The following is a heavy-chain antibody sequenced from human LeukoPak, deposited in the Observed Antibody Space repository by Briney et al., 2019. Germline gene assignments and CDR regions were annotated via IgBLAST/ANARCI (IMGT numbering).Heavy chain of an antibody. CDR1: GGSFSGYY. V-gene: IGHV4-34*01. Sequence: SETLSLTCAVYGGSFSGYYWSWIRQPPGKGLEWIGEINHSGSTNYNPSLKSRVTISVDTSKNQFSLKLSSVTAADTAVYYCARVPIPYYYDSSGYYPGDFQHWGQGTLVTVSS. D-gene: IGHD3-22*01. J-gene: IGHJ1*01. CDR3: ARVPIPYYYDSSGYYPGDFQH. CDR2: INHSGST.